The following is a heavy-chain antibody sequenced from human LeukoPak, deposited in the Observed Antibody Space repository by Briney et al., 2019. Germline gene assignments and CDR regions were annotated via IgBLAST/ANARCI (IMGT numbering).Heavy chain of an antibody. Sequence: GASVKVSCKASGYTFTSYDINWVRQATGQGLEWMGWMNPNSGNTGYAQKFQGRVTMTRNTSISTAYMELSSLRSEDTAVYYCARDRTQRGYINYWGQGTLVTVSS. J-gene: IGHJ4*02. CDR1: GYTFTSYD. CDR2: MNPNSGNT. CDR3: ARDRTQRGYINY. V-gene: IGHV1-8*01. D-gene: IGHD5-18*01.